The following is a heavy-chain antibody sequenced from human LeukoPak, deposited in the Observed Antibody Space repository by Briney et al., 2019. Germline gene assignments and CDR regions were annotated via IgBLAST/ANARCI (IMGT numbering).Heavy chain of an antibody. CDR2: IYYSGST. J-gene: IGHJ4*02. V-gene: IGHV4-31*11. D-gene: IGHD6-19*01. CDR1: GGSFSGYY. Sequence: SETLSLTCAVYGGSFSGYYWSWIRQHPGKGLEWIGYIYYSGSTYYNPSLKSRVTISVDTSKNQFSLKLSSVTAADTAVYYCARVLIGGWLDYWGQGTLVTVSS. CDR3: ARVLIGGWLDY.